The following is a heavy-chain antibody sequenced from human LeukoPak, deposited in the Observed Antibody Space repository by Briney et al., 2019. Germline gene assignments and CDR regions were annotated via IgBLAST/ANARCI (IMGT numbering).Heavy chain of an antibody. CDR1: GFTFSSYG. J-gene: IGHJ4*02. V-gene: IGHV3-30*18. CDR3: AKDDYSGYYYTDY. CDR2: ISSDGSHE. Sequence: GGSLRLSCAASGFTFSSYGMHWVRQAPGKGLEWVPVISSDGSHENYADSVKGRFTVSRDNSKNTLYLQMDSLRPEDTAVYYCAKDDYSGYYYTDYWGQGTLVTVSS. D-gene: IGHD3-22*01.